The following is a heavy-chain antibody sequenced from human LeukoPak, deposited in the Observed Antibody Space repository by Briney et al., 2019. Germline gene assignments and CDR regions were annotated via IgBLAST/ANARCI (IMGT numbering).Heavy chain of an antibody. J-gene: IGHJ5*02. CDR1: GYTFTCHY. V-gene: IGHV1-2*02. CDR2: INPNRGGT. D-gene: IGHD2-2*01. Sequence: ASVKVSCKASGYTFTCHYMHWVRQAPGQGLAWMGWINPNRGGTHYAHRFQDRVTMTRAKSISTAYMELSRLRSDDTAVYYCASSSLSVVPGASWFDPWGQGTLVTVSS. CDR3: ASSSLSVVPGASWFDP.